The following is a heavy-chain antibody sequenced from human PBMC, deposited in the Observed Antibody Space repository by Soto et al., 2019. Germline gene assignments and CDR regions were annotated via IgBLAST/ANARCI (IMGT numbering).Heavy chain of an antibody. J-gene: IGHJ4*02. CDR3: ARQDGVSQNDH. D-gene: IGHD6-6*01. Sequence: PSETLSLTCAVSCYSIISGYYFGWIRQPPWKGLEWIGSIYYSGITYYNPSLKSRVTISVDTPKNQFSLKLSSVTAADTAVYYCARQDGVSQNDHWGQGTLVTVSS. V-gene: IGHV4-38-2*01. CDR2: IYYSGIT. CDR1: CYSIISGYY.